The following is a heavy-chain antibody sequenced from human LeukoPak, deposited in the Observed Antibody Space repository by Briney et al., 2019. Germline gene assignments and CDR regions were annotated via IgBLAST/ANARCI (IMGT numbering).Heavy chain of an antibody. CDR2: IYYSGST. J-gene: IGHJ5*02. CDR1: GGSFSGYY. CDR3: ARRLGMFDP. D-gene: IGHD6-13*01. V-gene: IGHV4-34*01. Sequence: SETLSLTCAVYGGSFSGYYWSWIRQPPGKGLEWIGYIYYSGSTYYNPSLKSRVTISVDTSKNQFSLKLSSVTAADTAVYYCARRLGMFDPWGQGTLVTVSS.